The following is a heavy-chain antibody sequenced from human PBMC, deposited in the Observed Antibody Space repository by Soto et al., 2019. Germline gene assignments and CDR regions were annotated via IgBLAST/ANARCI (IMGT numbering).Heavy chain of an antibody. CDR2: ISAYNGNT. CDR1: GYTFTSYG. V-gene: IGHV1-18*01. D-gene: IGHD4-17*01. CDR3: ARGDLDYGDYVVYFQH. J-gene: IGHJ1*01. Sequence: GPVKVSCKASGYTFTSYGISWVRQAPGQGLEWMGWISAYNGNTNYAQKLQGRVTMTTDTSTSTAYMELRSLRSDDTAVYYCARGDLDYGDYVVYFQHWGQGTLVTVSS.